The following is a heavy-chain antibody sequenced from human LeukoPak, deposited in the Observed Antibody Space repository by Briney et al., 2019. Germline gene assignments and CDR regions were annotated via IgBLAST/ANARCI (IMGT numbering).Heavy chain of an antibody. Sequence: GGSLRLSCAASGSNFSWYWMSWVRQAPGQGLEWVASINEDGSEKYYVDSVKGRFTISRDNAKNSLYLQMNSLRAEDTAVYYCARDSSWVFEYWGQGTLVSVSS. CDR2: INEDGSEK. CDR1: GSNFSWYW. J-gene: IGHJ4*02. V-gene: IGHV3-7*05. D-gene: IGHD7-27*01. CDR3: ARDSSWVFEY.